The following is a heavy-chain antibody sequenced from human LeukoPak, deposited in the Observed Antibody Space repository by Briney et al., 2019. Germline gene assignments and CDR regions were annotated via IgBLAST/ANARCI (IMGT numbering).Heavy chain of an antibody. Sequence: GASVKVSCTASGYTFTSYAMNWVRQAPGQGLEWMGWINTNTGNPTYAQGFTGRFVFSLDTSVSTAYLQISSLKAEDTAVYYCARGGVLEWLLDFDYWGQGTLVTVSS. CDR3: ARGGVLEWLLDFDY. D-gene: IGHD3-3*01. V-gene: IGHV7-4-1*02. CDR2: INTNTGNP. J-gene: IGHJ4*02. CDR1: GYTFTSYA.